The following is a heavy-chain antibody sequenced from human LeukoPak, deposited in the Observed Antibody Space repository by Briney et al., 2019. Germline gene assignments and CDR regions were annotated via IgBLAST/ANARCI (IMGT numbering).Heavy chain of an antibody. CDR3: ARALWLVYN. CDR1: GLTFSNSW. Sequence: PGGSLRLSCAASGLTFSNSWMSWVRQAPGKGLEWVANIKPDGSEKYYLDSVKGRFTISRDNAKNSLFLQMNSLRAEDTAVYYCARALWLVYNWGQGTLVTVSS. J-gene: IGHJ4*02. V-gene: IGHV3-7*05. D-gene: IGHD6-19*01. CDR2: IKPDGSEK.